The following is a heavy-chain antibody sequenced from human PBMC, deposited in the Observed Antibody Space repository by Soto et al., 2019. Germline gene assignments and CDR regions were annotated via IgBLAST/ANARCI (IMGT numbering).Heavy chain of an antibody. CDR3: ARGTPITYWYFDL. Sequence: QVQLVQSGAEVKKPGASVKVSCKASGYTFTGYYMHWVRQAPGQGLEWMGWINPNRGGTNYAQKCQGWVTMTRDTSISTAYMELSRLRSDDTAVYYCARGTPITYWYFDLWGRGTLVTVSS. CDR2: INPNRGGT. V-gene: IGHV1-2*04. CDR1: GYTFTGYY. J-gene: IGHJ2*01. D-gene: IGHD5-12*01.